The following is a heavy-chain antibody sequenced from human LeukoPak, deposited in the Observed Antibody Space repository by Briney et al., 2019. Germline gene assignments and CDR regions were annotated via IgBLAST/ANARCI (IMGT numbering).Heavy chain of an antibody. CDR3: ARGGLYCSSTSCYRYMDV. Sequence: ASVKVSCKASGYTFTGYYMHWVRQAPGQGLEWMGWMNPNSGNTGYAQKFQGRVTMTRNTSISTAYMVLSSLRSEDTAVYYCARGGLYCSSTSCYRYMDVWGKGTTVTISS. CDR1: GYTFTGYY. CDR2: MNPNSGNT. V-gene: IGHV1-8*02. D-gene: IGHD2-2*01. J-gene: IGHJ6*03.